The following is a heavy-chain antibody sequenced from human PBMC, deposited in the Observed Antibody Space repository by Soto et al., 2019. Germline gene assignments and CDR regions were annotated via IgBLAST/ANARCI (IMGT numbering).Heavy chain of an antibody. J-gene: IGHJ3*02. CDR3: ARAGDIVVVPAAMMEDAFDI. CDR1: GGSISSGGYY. V-gene: IGHV4-31*03. Sequence: SETLSLTCTVSGGSISSGGYYWSWIRQHPGKGLEWIGYIYYSGSTYYNPSLKSRVTISVDTSKNQFSLKLSSVTAADTAVYYCARAGDIVVVPAAMMEDAFDIWGQGTMVTVSS. CDR2: IYYSGST. D-gene: IGHD2-2*01.